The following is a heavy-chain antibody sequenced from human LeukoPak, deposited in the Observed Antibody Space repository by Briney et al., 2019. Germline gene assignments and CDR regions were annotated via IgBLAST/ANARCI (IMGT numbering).Heavy chain of an antibody. CDR2: INPNSGGT. D-gene: IGHD7-27*01. CDR1: GYTFTGYY. V-gene: IGHV1-2*02. J-gene: IGHJ2*01. Sequence: ASVRVSCKPSGYTFTGYYILWVRQAPGQGLEWMGWINPNSGGTDYAQKFQGRVTMTRDTSISTAYMELSSLRSDDTAVYYCAIQPWGSGNNWYFDLWGRGTLVTVSS. CDR3: AIQPWGSGNNWYFDL.